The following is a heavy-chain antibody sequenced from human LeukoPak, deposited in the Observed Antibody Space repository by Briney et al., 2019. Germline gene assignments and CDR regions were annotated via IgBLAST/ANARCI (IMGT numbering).Heavy chain of an antibody. V-gene: IGHV4-34*01. Sequence: SETLSLTCAVYGGSFSGYYWSWIRQPPGKGLEWIGEINHSGSTNYNPSLKSPVTISVDTSKNQFSLKLSSVTAADTAVYYCARGGWLWRYNWFDPWGQGTLVTVSS. CDR1: GGSFSGYY. D-gene: IGHD5-24*01. CDR2: INHSGST. CDR3: ARGGWLWRYNWFDP. J-gene: IGHJ5*02.